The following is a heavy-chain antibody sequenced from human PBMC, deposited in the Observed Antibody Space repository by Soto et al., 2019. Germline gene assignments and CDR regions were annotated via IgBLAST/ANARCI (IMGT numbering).Heavy chain of an antibody. CDR2: MKGDESVT. V-gene: IGHV3-74*01. CDR3: ARGNRGGFYFDY. CDR1: GFIFSDYW. D-gene: IGHD2-15*01. J-gene: IGHJ4*02. Sequence: EVQLVESGGGLVQPGGSLRLSCAASGFIFSDYWMHWVRQVPGKGLEWVSRMKGDESVTNYADSVKGHITISRDNAKNTVYLQKNSLTSEDTAVYYCARGNRGGFYFDYWGQGTLVTGSS.